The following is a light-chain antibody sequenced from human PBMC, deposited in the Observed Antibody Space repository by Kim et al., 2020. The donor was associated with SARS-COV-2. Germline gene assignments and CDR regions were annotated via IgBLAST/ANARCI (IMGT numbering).Light chain of an antibody. CDR3: LQYYSFPHT. CDR1: QGVRSY. Sequence: SASVGDRVTITCRASQGVRSYLAWFQQQPGKVPKRLIYDASSLQSGVPSRFSGSGSGTEFTLTISSLQPEDFATYYCLQYYSFPHTFGQGTKLEI. V-gene: IGKV1-17*03. CDR2: DAS. J-gene: IGKJ2*01.